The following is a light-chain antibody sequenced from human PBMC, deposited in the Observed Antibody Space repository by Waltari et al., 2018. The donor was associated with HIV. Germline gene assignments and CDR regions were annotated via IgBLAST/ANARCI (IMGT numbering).Light chain of an antibody. CDR3: QQSYRIPLA. Sequence: DIQMTQSPSSLSASVGDRVTITCRASQSISTYLNWYQQKPGKAPKLLIYGAFSLQSGVPSGFSGRGSGTDFTLTITSLQPEDFATYYCQQSYRIPLAFGGGTKVEL. J-gene: IGKJ4*01. CDR2: GAF. V-gene: IGKV1-39*01. CDR1: QSISTY.